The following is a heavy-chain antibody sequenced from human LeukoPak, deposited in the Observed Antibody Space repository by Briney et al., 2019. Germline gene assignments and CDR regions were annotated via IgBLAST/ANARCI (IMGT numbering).Heavy chain of an antibody. Sequence: ASVKVSCKASAYTFTGYYLHWVRQAPGQGLEWMGWIKPDSGDTHYVQKFQGRVTMTRDTSITTAYMELSLRTDDTAVYYCAKFDQDWGTFDYWGQGTVVTVSS. V-gene: IGHV1-2*02. CDR2: IKPDSGDT. CDR1: AYTFTGYY. CDR3: AKFDQDWGTFDY. D-gene: IGHD7-27*01. J-gene: IGHJ4*02.